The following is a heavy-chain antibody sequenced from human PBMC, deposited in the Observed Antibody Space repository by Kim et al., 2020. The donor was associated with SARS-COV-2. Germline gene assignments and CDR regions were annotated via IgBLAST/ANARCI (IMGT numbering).Heavy chain of an antibody. D-gene: IGHD6-19*01. CDR1: GGSISSYY. CDR2: IYYSGST. V-gene: IGHV4-59*01. CDR3: ARVPYSSGWYYYYYGMDV. Sequence: SETLSLTCTVSGGSISSYYWSWIRQPPGKGLEWIGYIYYSGSTNYNPSLKSRVTISVDTSKNQFSLKLSSVTAADTAVYYCARVPYSSGWYYYYYGMDVWGQGTTVTVSS. J-gene: IGHJ6*02.